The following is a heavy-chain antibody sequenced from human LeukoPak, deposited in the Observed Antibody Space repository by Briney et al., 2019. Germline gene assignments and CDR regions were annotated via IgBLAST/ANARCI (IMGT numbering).Heavy chain of an antibody. D-gene: IGHD6-13*01. CDR1: GFSFKDYY. CDR2: INVNGGAM. V-gene: IGHV3-11*01. Sequence: GGSLRLSCAASGFSFKDYYYSWIRQAPGRGLEWVSFINVNGGAMYYADFVKGRFTIPRENAQNSVYLEMNSLRDEGTAVYYCARGPRILAAGSYFFDYWGQGSLVTVSS. J-gene: IGHJ4*02. CDR3: ARGPRILAAGSYFFDY.